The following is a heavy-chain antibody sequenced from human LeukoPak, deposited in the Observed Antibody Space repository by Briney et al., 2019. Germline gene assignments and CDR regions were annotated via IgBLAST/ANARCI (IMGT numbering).Heavy chain of an antibody. Sequence: ASVTVSFTASGYTFTSYYMHWVRQAPGQGLEWMGIINPSGGSTSYEQKFQGRVTMTRDTSTSTVYMELSSLRSEDTAVYYCAREMGIAARPCAFDIWGQGTMVTVSS. V-gene: IGHV1-46*01. D-gene: IGHD6-6*01. CDR3: AREMGIAARPCAFDI. J-gene: IGHJ3*02. CDR1: GYTFTSYY. CDR2: INPSGGST.